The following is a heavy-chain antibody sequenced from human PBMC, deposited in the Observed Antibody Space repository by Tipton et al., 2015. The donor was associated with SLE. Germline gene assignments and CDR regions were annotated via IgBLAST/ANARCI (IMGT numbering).Heavy chain of an antibody. CDR3: AREGLRSYEI. CDR1: GGSMSNYY. D-gene: IGHD5-24*01. J-gene: IGHJ3*02. V-gene: IGHV4-59*01. CDR2: IYYSGGT. Sequence: TLSLTCTASGGSMSNYYWSWIRQPPGKGLEWIANIYYSGGTNYNPSLQSRVTISLDTSKNQFSLKLSSVTAADTAVYYCAREGLRSYEIWGQGTMVTVSS.